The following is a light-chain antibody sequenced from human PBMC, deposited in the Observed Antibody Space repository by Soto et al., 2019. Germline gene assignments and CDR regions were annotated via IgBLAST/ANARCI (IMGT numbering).Light chain of an antibody. V-gene: IGKV3-20*01. CDR2: GAS. CDR3: KQYASSRT. J-gene: IGKJ1*01. CDR1: QSVSSSY. Sequence: DNVLTQSPATLSLSPGERATLSCRASQSVSSSYLAWYQQKPGQAPRLLIYGASSRATGIPDRFSGSGSGTDFTLTISRLEPEDFAVYYCKQYASSRTFGQGTTVDIK.